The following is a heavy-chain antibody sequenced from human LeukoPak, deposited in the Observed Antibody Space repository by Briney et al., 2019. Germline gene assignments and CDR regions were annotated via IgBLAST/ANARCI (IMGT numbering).Heavy chain of an antibody. V-gene: IGHV4-59*01. CDR2: ISDSGST. Sequence: SETLSLICTVSGGSISSYCWSWMRQPPGKGLEWIGFISDSGSTSYNPSLKSRVTMSVDTSKNQFSLKLNSVSAADTAVYYCARSHLSGNYGNFDYWGQGTLVTVSS. CDR1: GGSISSYC. D-gene: IGHD3-10*01. J-gene: IGHJ4*02. CDR3: ARSHLSGNYGNFDY.